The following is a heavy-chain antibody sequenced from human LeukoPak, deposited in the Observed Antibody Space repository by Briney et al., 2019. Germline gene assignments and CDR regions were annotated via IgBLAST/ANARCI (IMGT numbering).Heavy chain of an antibody. CDR2: IYHSGSP. D-gene: IGHD6-13*01. Sequence: SETLSLTCTVSGGSISSGGYYWSWIRQPPGRGLAWIGYIYHSGSPYYNPSLKSRVTISVDRSKNQLSLKLNSVTAADTAVYYCAREGSSSWYGWFDPWGQGTLVTVSS. J-gene: IGHJ5*02. CDR3: AREGSSSWYGWFDP. V-gene: IGHV4-30-2*01. CDR1: GGSISSGGYY.